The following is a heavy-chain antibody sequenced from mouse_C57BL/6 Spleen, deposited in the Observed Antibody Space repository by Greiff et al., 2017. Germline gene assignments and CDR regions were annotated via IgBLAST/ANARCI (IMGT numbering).Heavy chain of an antibody. CDR3: TSDGYRAMDY. V-gene: IGHV14-1*01. CDR2: IDPEDGDT. CDR1: GFNIKDYY. J-gene: IGHJ4*01. D-gene: IGHD2-3*01. Sequence: EVQLQQSGAELVRPGASVKLSCTASGFNIKDYYMHWVKQRPEQGLEWIGRIDPEDGDTEYAPKFQGKATMTADTSSNTAYLQLSSLTSEDTAIYYCTSDGYRAMDYWGQGTSVTVSS.